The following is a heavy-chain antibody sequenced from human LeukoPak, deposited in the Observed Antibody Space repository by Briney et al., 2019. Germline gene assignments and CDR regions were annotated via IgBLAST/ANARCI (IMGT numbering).Heavy chain of an antibody. D-gene: IGHD4-17*01. CDR3: ARDLGRDYGDYVSGAFDI. CDR2: INWNGGST. Sequence: GGSLRLSCAASGFTFDDYGMSWVRHAPGKGLEWVSGINWNGGSTVYADSVKGRFTISRDNAKNSLYLQMNSLRAEDTALYYCARDLGRDYGDYVSGAFDIWGQGTMVTVSS. CDR1: GFTFDDYG. J-gene: IGHJ3*02. V-gene: IGHV3-20*04.